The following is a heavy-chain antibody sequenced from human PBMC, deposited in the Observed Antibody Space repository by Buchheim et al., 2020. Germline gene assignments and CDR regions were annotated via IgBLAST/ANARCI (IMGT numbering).Heavy chain of an antibody. D-gene: IGHD1-26*01. Sequence: QVQLQESGPGLVKPSETLSLTCTVSGGSVSSGSYYWSWIRQPPGKGLEWIGYIYYSGSTNYNPSLKSRVTISVDTSKNQFSLKLSSVTAADTAVYYCASFTDPEADRELALPYYYYGMDVWGQGTT. J-gene: IGHJ6*02. V-gene: IGHV4-61*01. CDR3: ASFTDPEADRELALPYYYYGMDV. CDR1: GGSVSSGSYY. CDR2: IYYSGST.